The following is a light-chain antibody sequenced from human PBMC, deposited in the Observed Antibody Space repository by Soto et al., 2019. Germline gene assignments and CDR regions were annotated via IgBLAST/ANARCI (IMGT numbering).Light chain of an antibody. V-gene: IGKV1-39*01. CDR1: QSISSY. CDR3: QHSYSTIT. CDR2: AAS. Sequence: DIQMTQSPSSLSASVGDRVTITCRASQSISSYLNWYQQKPGKAPKLLIYAASSLQSGVPSRFSGSGSGTDFTLTISSLQPEDFATYYCQHSYSTITFGQGTRLEIK. J-gene: IGKJ5*01.